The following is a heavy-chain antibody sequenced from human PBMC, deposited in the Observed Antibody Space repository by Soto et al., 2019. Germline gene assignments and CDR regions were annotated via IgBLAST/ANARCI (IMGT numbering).Heavy chain of an antibody. D-gene: IGHD2-21*02. CDR2: ISSRSDT. J-gene: IGHJ6*02. CDR1: GFSFSTYS. Sequence: PGGSLRLSCAASGFSFSTYSMNWVRQAPGKGLEWVSSISSRSDTYYADSVKGRFTISRDNAKNSVSLQVDSLRAEDAAVYYCAREETAWPLAYGLDVWGQGTTVTAP. CDR3: AREETAWPLAYGLDV. V-gene: IGHV3-21*01.